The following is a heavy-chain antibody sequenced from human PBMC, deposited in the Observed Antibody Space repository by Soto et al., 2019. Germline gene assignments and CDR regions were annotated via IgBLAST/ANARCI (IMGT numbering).Heavy chain of an antibody. V-gene: IGHV3-53*01. CDR3: ASVGYCSTTTCPPA. D-gene: IGHD2-2*01. CDR1: GLTVSTNY. Sequence: GSLTLSCAASGLTVSTNYMTWARQAPGKGLEWVSVIYRGGNTYHADSVQGRFSISRDNSKNTVDLQMNNLRAKDTAMYYCASVGYCSTTTCPPAWGQGTLVTVSS. CDR2: IYRGGNT. J-gene: IGHJ4*02.